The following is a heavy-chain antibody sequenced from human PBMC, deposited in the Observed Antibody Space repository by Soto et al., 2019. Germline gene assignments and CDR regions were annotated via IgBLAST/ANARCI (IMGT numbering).Heavy chain of an antibody. D-gene: IGHD3-9*01. CDR1: GYSFTSYW. V-gene: IGHV5-10-1*01. J-gene: IGHJ4*02. CDR2: IDPSDSYT. Sequence: GESLKISCKGSGYSFTSYWISWVRQMPGKGLEWMGRIDPSDSYTNYSPSFQGRFTISRDNSKSTLFLQMDSLNADDTALYYCAKPSHEMLTGYSPFDHWGQGTLVTVSS. CDR3: AKPSHEMLTGYSPFDH.